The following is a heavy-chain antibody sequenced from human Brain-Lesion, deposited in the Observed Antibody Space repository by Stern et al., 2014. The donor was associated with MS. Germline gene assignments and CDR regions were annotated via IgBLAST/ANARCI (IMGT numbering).Heavy chain of an antibody. J-gene: IGHJ6*02. V-gene: IGHV1-2*02. D-gene: IGHD3-3*01. CDR3: ARDQRGITIFGVVTDYYYLGMDV. Sequence: VPLVESGAEVKKPGASVKGSCKTSGYIFTGYYIHLVRQAPGQGLEWMAWINPNTGGTKDAQKFQGRVTMSRDTSISTDYVELSSLTSDDTAVYYCARDQRGITIFGVVTDYYYLGMDVWGQGTTVTVSS. CDR2: INPNTGGT. CDR1: GYIFTGYY.